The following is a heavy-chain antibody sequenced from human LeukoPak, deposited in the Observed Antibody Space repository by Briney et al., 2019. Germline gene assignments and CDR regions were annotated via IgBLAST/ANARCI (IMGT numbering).Heavy chain of an antibody. CDR3: AREVYYYGSESYFNY. J-gene: IGHJ4*02. CDR1: GGSISSYY. V-gene: IGHV4-4*07. D-gene: IGHD3-10*01. CDR2: IYTSGST. Sequence: SETLSLTCTVSGGSISSYYWSWIRQPAGKGLEWIGRIYTSGSTNYNPSPKSRVTMSVDTSKNQFSLKLSSVTAADTAVYYCAREVYYYGSESYFNYWGQGTLVTVSS.